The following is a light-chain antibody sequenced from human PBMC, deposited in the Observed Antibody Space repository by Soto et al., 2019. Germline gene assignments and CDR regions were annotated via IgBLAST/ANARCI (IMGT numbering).Light chain of an antibody. Sequence: DIQMTQSPSTLSASVGDRVTITCRASQSISDWLAWYQQKPGKAPKLLIYDASSLESGVPSRFSGSRSGTEFTLTISSLQPDDFATSYCQQYNSYSYTFGQGTKLEIK. V-gene: IGKV1-5*01. J-gene: IGKJ2*01. CDR1: QSISDW. CDR3: QQYNSYSYT. CDR2: DAS.